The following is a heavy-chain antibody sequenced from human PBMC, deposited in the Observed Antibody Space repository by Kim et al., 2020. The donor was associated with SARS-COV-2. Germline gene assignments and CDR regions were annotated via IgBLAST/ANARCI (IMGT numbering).Heavy chain of an antibody. V-gene: IGHV3-23*01. CDR2: FSVSGGTT. D-gene: IGHD3-10*01. CDR1: GFTFSNNA. J-gene: IGHJ4*02. CDR3: AIYSGIYSKEGYYFDY. Sequence: GGSLRLSCAASGFTFSNNAMSWVRQAPGKGLEWVSAFSVSGGTTYYADSVKGRFTISRDNSKNTLYLQMNSLRAEDTAVYYCAIYSGIYSKEGYYFDYWGQGTLVTVSS.